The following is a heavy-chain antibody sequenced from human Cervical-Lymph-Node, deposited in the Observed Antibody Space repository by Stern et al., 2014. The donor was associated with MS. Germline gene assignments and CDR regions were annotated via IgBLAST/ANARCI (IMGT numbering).Heavy chain of an antibody. J-gene: IGHJ5*02. V-gene: IGHV3-7*01. CDR2: IKTDGSEK. D-gene: IGHD1-7*01. Sequence: EVHLVESGGGLAQPGGSLSLSWAVSGFTFSNYWMTWVRRAPGKGREWVASIKTDGSEKSYVASVKGRFTISRDNAKNSLYLQMNSLRAEDTAVYYCARAVRELGTWGQGTLVTVSS. CDR3: ARAVRELGT. CDR1: GFTFSNYW.